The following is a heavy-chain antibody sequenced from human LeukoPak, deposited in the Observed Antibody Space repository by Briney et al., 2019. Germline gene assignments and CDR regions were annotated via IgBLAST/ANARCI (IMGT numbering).Heavy chain of an antibody. CDR1: GFTFSDYY. CDR2: ISSSGSTI. J-gene: IGHJ6*02. CDR3: ARDIVPTKNYYYGMDV. V-gene: IGHV3-11*01. Sequence: GGSLRLSCAASGFTFSDYYMSWIRQAPGKGLEWVSYISSSGSTIYYADSVKGRFTISRDNAKNSLYLQMNSLRAEDTAVYYCARDIVPTKNYYYGMDVWGRGTTVTVSS. D-gene: IGHD2-8*01.